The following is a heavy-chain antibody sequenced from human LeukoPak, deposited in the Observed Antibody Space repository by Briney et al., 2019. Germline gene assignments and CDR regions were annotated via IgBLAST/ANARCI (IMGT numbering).Heavy chain of an antibody. J-gene: IGHJ4*02. Sequence: GGSLRLSCAASGFTFSSYTMNWVRQAPGKGLEWVSSISGSSSYIYYADSVKGRFTVSRDNSKNTLYLQMNSLRAEDTTVYYCAKASGQAGYCSSTSCHYTFDYWGQGTLVTVSS. CDR1: GFTFSSYT. CDR2: ISGSSSYI. D-gene: IGHD2-2*01. CDR3: AKASGQAGYCSSTSCHYTFDY. V-gene: IGHV3-21*01.